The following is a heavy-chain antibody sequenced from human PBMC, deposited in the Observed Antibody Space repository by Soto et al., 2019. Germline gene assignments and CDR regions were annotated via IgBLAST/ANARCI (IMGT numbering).Heavy chain of an antibody. D-gene: IGHD3-16*02. Sequence: QLQLQESGPGLVKPSETLSLTCTVSGGSISSSSYYWGWIRQPPGKGLEWIGSIYYSGSTYYNPSLKSRVTISVDTSKNQFSLKLSSVTAADAAVYYCASHMITFGGVIVIQDCWGQGTLVTVSS. CDR3: ASHMITFGGVIVIQDC. CDR1: GGSISSSSYY. CDR2: IYYSGST. V-gene: IGHV4-39*01. J-gene: IGHJ4*02.